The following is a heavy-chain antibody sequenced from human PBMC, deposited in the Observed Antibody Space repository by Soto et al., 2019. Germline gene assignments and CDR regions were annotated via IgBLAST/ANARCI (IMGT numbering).Heavy chain of an antibody. CDR3: ARDGGEDAFDY. CDR2: INPSGGST. CDR1: GYTFTSHA. D-gene: IGHD2-21*01. Sequence: ASVKVSCKASGYTFTSHAISWVRQAPGQGLEWMGIINPSGGSTSYAQKFQGRVTMTRDTSTSTVYMELSSLRSEDTAVYYCARDGGEDAFDYWGQGTLVTVSS. V-gene: IGHV1-46*01. J-gene: IGHJ4*02.